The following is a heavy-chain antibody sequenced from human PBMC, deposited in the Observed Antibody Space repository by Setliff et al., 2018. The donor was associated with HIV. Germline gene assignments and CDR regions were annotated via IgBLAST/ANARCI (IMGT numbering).Heavy chain of an antibody. CDR2: IRIKVYGGTI. CDR1: GFTFGDYA. D-gene: IGHD3-16*02. J-gene: IGHJ4*02. CDR3: TRVSDRHTLPNFAY. V-gene: IGHV3-49*04. Sequence: GGSLRLSCKASGFTFGDYAMSWVRQAPGKGLEWVGFIRIKVYGGTIHYAASVKGRFTNSRDDSKTIAYLQMNSLKTEDTAVYYCTRVSDRHTLPNFAYWGQGALVTVSS.